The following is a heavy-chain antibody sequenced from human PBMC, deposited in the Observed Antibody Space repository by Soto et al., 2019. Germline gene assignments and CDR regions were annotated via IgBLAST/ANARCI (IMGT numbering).Heavy chain of an antibody. Sequence: GKGLEWVSAISGSGGSTYYADSVKGRFTISRDNSKNTLYLQMNSLRAEDTAVYYCAKVVGLPAEGYFDYWGQGTLVTVSS. CDR2: ISGSGGST. D-gene: IGHD2-2*01. J-gene: IGHJ4*02. CDR3: AKVVGLPAEGYFDY. V-gene: IGHV3-23*01.